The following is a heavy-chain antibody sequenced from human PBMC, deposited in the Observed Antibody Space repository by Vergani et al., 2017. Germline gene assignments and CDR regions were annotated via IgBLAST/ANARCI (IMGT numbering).Heavy chain of an antibody. CDR3: AIETDYYDSSGYYLDY. J-gene: IGHJ4*02. CDR2: FDPEHGEV. D-gene: IGHD3-22*01. Sequence: QVQLVQSGSEVRKPGASVKVSCQVSGYSLTELTIHWVRQAPGKGLEWMGGFDPEHGEVTFAHHIQGRVTMTEDRSTDTAYMELSSLRPEDTALYYCAIETDYYDSSGYYLDYWGQGTLGTVSS. V-gene: IGHV1-24*01. CDR1: GYSLTELT.